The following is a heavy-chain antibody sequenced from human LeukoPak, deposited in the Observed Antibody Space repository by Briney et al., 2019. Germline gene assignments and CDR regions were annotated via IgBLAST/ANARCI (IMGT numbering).Heavy chain of an antibody. CDR1: GFTFDDYG. V-gene: IGHV3-20*04. CDR3: ARDADYYDRDAYFDY. Sequence: GGSLRLSCAASGFTFDDYGMSWVRQAPGKGLEWVSGINWNGGSTGYADSVKGRFTISRDNAKNSLYLQMNSLRAEDTALYYCARDADYYDRDAYFDYWGQGTLVTVSS. CDR2: INWNGGST. D-gene: IGHD3-22*01. J-gene: IGHJ4*02.